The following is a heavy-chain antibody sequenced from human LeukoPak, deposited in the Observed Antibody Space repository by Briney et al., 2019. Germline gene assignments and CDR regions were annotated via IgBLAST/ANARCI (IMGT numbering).Heavy chain of an antibody. V-gene: IGHV3-23*01. CDR2: ISDSGGDT. J-gene: IGHJ4*02. CDR1: GFIFSNYV. CDR3: AKSHWGIDTAFDY. Sequence: GGSLRLSCAASGFIFSNYVMSWVRQAPGKGLEWVSTISDSGGDTYYADSVRGRFTTSRDNSKNTLYLQMNSLRAEDTAVYYCAKSHWGIDTAFDYWGQGTLVTVSS. D-gene: IGHD5-18*01.